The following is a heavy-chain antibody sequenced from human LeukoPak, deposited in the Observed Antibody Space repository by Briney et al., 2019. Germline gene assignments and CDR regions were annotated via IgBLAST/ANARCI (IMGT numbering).Heavy chain of an antibody. CDR1: GFTFSTKS. J-gene: IGHJ4*02. Sequence: GESVRLSCAVSGFTFSTKSMNWVRQAPGKGLESLSYITADRGTTYYADSVKGRFTISRDNAKNSLYLQLNSLRDEDTAVYYCASRDYFDYWGQGTLVTVSS. CDR2: ITADRGTT. CDR3: ASRDYFDY. V-gene: IGHV3-48*02.